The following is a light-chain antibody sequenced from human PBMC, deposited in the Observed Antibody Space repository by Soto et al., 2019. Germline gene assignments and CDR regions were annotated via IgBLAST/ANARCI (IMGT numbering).Light chain of an antibody. V-gene: IGKV3-20*01. CDR1: QSVSSSY. Sequence: EIVLTQSPGTLSLSPGERATLSCRTSQSVSSSYLAWYQQKPGQAPRLLIHSASSRATGIPDRFSGSRSGTEFTLTISSLQPDDYATYYCQQYNSYSPLTFGGGTKVDIK. J-gene: IGKJ4*01. CDR2: SAS. CDR3: QQYNSYSPLT.